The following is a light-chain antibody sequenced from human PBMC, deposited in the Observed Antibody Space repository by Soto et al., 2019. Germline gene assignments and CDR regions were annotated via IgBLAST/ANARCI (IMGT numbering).Light chain of an antibody. CDR3: SSYAGSNSLV. CDR1: SSDVGGYNH. Sequence: QSALTQPPSASGSLGQSVIISCTGTSSDVGGYNHVSWYQQHPGKAPKLLIYDVSYRPSGVPDRFSGSKSGNTASLTVSGLQAEDETDYYCSSYAGSNSLVFGTGTKVTVL. V-gene: IGLV2-8*01. CDR2: DVS. J-gene: IGLJ1*01.